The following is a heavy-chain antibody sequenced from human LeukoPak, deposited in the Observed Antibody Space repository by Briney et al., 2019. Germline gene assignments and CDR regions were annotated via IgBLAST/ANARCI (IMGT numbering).Heavy chain of an antibody. J-gene: IGHJ1*01. CDR2: ISSSSSYI. D-gene: IGHD6-13*01. CDR1: GFTFSSYS. V-gene: IGHV3-21*01. Sequence: GGSLRLSCADSGFTFSSYSMNWVRQAPGKGLEWVSSISSSSSYIYYADSVKGRFTISRDNAKNSLFLQMNSLRAEDTAVYYCARGPDSSSWYQYFQHWGQGTLVTVSS. CDR3: ARGPDSSSWYQYFQH.